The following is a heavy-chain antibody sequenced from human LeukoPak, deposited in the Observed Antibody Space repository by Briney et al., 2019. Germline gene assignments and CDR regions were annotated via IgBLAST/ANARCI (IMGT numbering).Heavy chain of an antibody. CDR3: ATVAVIRGVTYFDY. CDR2: LFYSGST. J-gene: IGHJ4*02. CDR1: GGSISSYY. V-gene: IGHV4-59*01. D-gene: IGHD3-10*01. Sequence: SETLSLICTVSGGSISSYYWSWIRQPPGKGLEWIAYLFYSGSTDYNPSLESRVTISVDPSKNQFSLKLRSVTAADTAVYYCATVAVIRGVTYFDYWGQGTLVTVSS.